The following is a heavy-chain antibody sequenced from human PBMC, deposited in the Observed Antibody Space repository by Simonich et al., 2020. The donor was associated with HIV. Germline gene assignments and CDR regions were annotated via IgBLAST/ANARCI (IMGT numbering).Heavy chain of an antibody. CDR1: GYTFTDYY. CDR3: ARRTGVGRGFDY. D-gene: IGHD7-27*01. CDR2: INPRTGDT. J-gene: IGHJ4*02. V-gene: IGHV1-2*02. Sequence: QVQLVQSGAEVKKPGASVKVSCKASGYTFTDYYMNWVRQAPGHGLEWMGWINPRTGDTNYAQNFQGRVTMTRDTSISTAYMEVSRLRSDDTAVYYCARRTGVGRGFDYWGQGTLVTVSS.